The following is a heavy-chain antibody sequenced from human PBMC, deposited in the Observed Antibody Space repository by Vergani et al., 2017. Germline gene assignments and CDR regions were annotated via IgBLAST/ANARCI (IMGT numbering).Heavy chain of an antibody. CDR3: ARWGYGPKAYCYYGMDV. V-gene: IGHV1-18*01. CDR2: ISAYNGNT. CDR1: GYTSTSYG. Sequence: QVQLVQSGAEVKKPRASVKVSCKASGYTSTSYGITWVRQAPGQGLEWMGWISAYNGNTNYAQKLQGRVTMTTDTSTSTAYMELRSLRPDDTAVYYCARWGYGPKAYCYYGMDVWGQGTTVTVSS. D-gene: IGHD5-18*01. J-gene: IGHJ6*02.